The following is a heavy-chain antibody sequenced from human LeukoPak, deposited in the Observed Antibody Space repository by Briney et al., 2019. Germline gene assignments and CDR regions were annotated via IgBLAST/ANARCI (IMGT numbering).Heavy chain of an antibody. Sequence: GGSLRLSCAASGFTFSTYAMSWVRQAPGKGLEWVSTITNSGGSTYYADSVKGRFTISRDNSKNTLYLQMNSLRAEDTAVYYCAKGGGNFWSGFRDYWGQGSLVTVSS. V-gene: IGHV3-23*01. CDR2: ITNSGGST. CDR1: GFTFSTYA. CDR3: AKGGGNFWSGFRDY. J-gene: IGHJ4*02. D-gene: IGHD3-3*01.